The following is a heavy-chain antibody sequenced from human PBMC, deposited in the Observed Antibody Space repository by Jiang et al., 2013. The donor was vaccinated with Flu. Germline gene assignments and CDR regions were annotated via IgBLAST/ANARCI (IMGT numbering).Heavy chain of an antibody. CDR1: GYSFTNYW. CDR2: IHPGDSDV. V-gene: IGHV5-51*01. J-gene: IGHJ5*02. CDR3: ARQDISSWYNWFDP. Sequence: GAEVKKPGESLRISCKCSGYSFTNYWIGWVRQMPGKGLEWMGIIHPGDSDVRYSPSFQGQVTISADKSITTAYLQWSSLRASDTAMYYCARQDISSWYNWFDPWGQGTLVTASS. D-gene: IGHD6-13*01.